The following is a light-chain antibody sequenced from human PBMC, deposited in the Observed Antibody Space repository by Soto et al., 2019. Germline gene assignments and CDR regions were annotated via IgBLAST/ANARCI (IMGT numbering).Light chain of an antibody. Sequence: EIVLTQSPGTLSLSPGESATLSCRASQTVTSSYLAWYQQKPGQAPRLLIYGASSRATGIPDRFSGSGFGTDFTLIISRLEPEDSAVCYCQQYGTSPLTFGGGAKVEI. V-gene: IGKV3-20*01. J-gene: IGKJ4*01. CDR1: QTVTSSY. CDR3: QQYGTSPLT. CDR2: GAS.